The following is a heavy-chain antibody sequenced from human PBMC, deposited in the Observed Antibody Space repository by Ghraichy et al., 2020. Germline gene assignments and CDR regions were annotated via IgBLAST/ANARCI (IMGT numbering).Heavy chain of an antibody. CDR2: ISSSSSYI. D-gene: IGHD3-9*01. CDR3: ARDSGPKGVLRYFDWTRGDAFDI. CDR1: GFTFSSYS. V-gene: IGHV3-21*01. Sequence: GGSLRLSCAASGFTFSSYSMNWVRQAPGKGLEWVSSISSSSSYIYYADSVKGRFTISRDNAKNSLYLQMNSLRAEDTAVYYCARDSGPKGVLRYFDWTRGDAFDIWGQGTMVTVSS. J-gene: IGHJ3*02.